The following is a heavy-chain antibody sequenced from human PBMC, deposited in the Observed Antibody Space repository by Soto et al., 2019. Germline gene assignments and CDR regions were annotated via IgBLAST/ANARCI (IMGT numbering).Heavy chain of an antibody. CDR1: GGSISSYY. Sequence: QVQLQESGPGLVKPSETLSLTCTVSGGSISSYYWSWIRQPAGKGLEWIGRIYTSGSTNYNPSLKSRVTMSVDTSKNQFSLKLSSVTAADTAVYYCARHMYDSSGYSIMYYFDYWGQGTLVTVSS. D-gene: IGHD3-22*01. J-gene: IGHJ4*02. CDR2: IYTSGST. V-gene: IGHV4-4*07. CDR3: ARHMYDSSGYSIMYYFDY.